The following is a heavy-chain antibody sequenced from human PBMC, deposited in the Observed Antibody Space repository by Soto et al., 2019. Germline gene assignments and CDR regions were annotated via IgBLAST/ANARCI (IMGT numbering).Heavy chain of an antibody. CDR1: GGSITNYY. CDR3: ARRGFGSLHGLVDV. Sequence: QVQLQESGPGLVKPSETLSLTCTVSGGSITNYYCSWFRQPPGKGLEWIGYIQYSGYSAYNLSLKRRGTMSMDTSKTQFSLMLESVPATDTAVYFCARRGFGSLHGLVDVWGQGTTVIVSS. J-gene: IGHJ6*02. V-gene: IGHV4-59*08. D-gene: IGHD3-10*01. CDR2: IQYSGYS.